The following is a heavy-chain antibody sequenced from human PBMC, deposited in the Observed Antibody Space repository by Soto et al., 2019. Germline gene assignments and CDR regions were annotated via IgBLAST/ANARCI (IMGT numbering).Heavy chain of an antibody. J-gene: IGHJ6*02. CDR3: ARVCDRRGFYIYYGLDV. CDR2: INAGNGNT. V-gene: IGHV1-3*01. Sequence: ASVKVSCKASGSTFTSYAMHWVRQAPGQRLEWMGWINAGNGNTKYSQKFQGRVTITRDTSASTAYMELSRLRSEDTAVYYCARVCDRRGFYIYYGLDVWGQGTTVTVS. CDR1: GSTFTSYA. D-gene: IGHD3-22*01.